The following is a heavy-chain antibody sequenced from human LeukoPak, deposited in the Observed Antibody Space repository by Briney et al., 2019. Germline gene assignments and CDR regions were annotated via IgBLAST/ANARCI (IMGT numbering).Heavy chain of an antibody. CDR2: INPSGGST. J-gene: IGHJ4*02. Sequence: ASVKVSCKASGYTFTSYYMHWVRQAPGQGLEWMGIINPSGGSTSYAQKFQGRVTMTRDTSTSTVYMELSSLRSEDTAVYYCTTDHYDFWSGYSYWGQGTLVTVSS. D-gene: IGHD3-3*01. V-gene: IGHV1-46*01. CDR1: GYTFTSYY. CDR3: TTDHYDFWSGYSY.